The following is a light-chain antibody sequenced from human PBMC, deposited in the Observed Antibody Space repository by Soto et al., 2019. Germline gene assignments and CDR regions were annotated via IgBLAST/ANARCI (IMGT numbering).Light chain of an antibody. CDR3: AAWDESPNVPV. J-gene: IGLJ3*02. V-gene: IGLV1-44*01. CDR1: NSNIGRNP. CDR2: SDN. Sequence: QSVLTQPPSPSGTPGQRVPTSCSGRNSNIGRNPVNWYQKFPGAAPNLLIHSDNERPSGVPDRFSGSRSGTSASLAISGLQSEDEADYYCAAWDESPNVPVFGGGTKLTVL.